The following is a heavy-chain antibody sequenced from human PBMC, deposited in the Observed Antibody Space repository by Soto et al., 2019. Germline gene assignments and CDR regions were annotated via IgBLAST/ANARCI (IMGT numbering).Heavy chain of an antibody. CDR2: ISYSGST. V-gene: IGHV4-59*01. J-gene: IGHJ5*02. Sequence: QVQLQESGPGLVKPSETLSLTCTVSGGSISNYYWSWIRQPPGKGLEWIGYISYSGSTNYNPSLTGPVTISVATSKNQFSRRVRSVPAADTAVYFCARDTPERWFDPCGQGNLVTVSS. CDR1: GGSISNYY. CDR3: ARDTPERWFDP.